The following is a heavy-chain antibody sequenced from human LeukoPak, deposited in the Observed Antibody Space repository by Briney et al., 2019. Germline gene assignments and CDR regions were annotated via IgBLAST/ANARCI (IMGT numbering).Heavy chain of an antibody. CDR2: IWDDGSNN. D-gene: IGHD3-10*01. V-gene: IGHV3-33*06. J-gene: IGHJ4*02. CDR1: GFTFSSYG. Sequence: GRSLRLSCAASGFTFSSYGMHWVRQAPGKGLEWVALIWDDGSNNYYADSVKVRFTISRDNSKNTLYLQMNSLRAEDTAVYYCAKDHSTHYYGSGTYGPRGYSDYWGQGTLVTVSS. CDR3: AKDHSTHYYGSGTYGPRGYSDY.